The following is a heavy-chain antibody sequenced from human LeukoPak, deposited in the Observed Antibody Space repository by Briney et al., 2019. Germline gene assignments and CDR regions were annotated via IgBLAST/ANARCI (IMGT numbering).Heavy chain of an antibody. D-gene: IGHD3-22*01. Sequence: GASVKVSCKASGYEASAYTFPKYGINWVRQATGQGLEWMGWMNPNSGNTGYAQKFQGRVTMTRNTSISTAYMELSSLRSEDTAVYYCARPNSGYGEDAFDIWGQGTMVIVSS. CDR2: MNPNSGNT. CDR1: GYEASAYTFPKYG. J-gene: IGHJ3*02. CDR3: ARPNSGYGEDAFDI. V-gene: IGHV1-8*01.